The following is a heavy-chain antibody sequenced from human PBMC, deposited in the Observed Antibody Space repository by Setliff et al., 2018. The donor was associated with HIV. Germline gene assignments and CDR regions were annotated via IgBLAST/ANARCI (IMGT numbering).Heavy chain of an antibody. J-gene: IGHJ4*02. CDR3: AVAVLGTIGF. D-gene: IGHD6-19*01. CDR1: GFNVSHNS. Sequence: GGSLRLSCAASGFNVSHNSMTWVRQAPGKGLEWVANIKKDGSEKYYADSVKGRFPISRDNAKNSLYLQMNSLRAEDTAVYYCAVAVLGTIGFWGQGTLVTVSS. V-gene: IGHV3-7*01. CDR2: IKKDGSEK.